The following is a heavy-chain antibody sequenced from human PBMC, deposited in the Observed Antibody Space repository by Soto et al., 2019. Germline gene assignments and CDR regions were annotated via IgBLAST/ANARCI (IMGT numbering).Heavy chain of an antibody. D-gene: IGHD2-21*01. CDR1: GYSFTSYW. CDR2: IDPSDSYT. Sequence: PGESLKISCKGSGYSFTSYWISWVRQMPGKGLEWMGRIDPSDSYTNYSPSFQGHVTISADKSISTAYLQWSSLKASDTAMYYCARLAGVWYYYYGMDVWGQGTTVTVSS. V-gene: IGHV5-10-1*01. J-gene: IGHJ6*02. CDR3: ARLAGVWYYYYGMDV.